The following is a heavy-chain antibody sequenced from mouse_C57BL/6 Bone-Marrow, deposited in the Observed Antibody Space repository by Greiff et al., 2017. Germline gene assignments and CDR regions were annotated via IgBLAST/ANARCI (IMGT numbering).Heavy chain of an antibody. CDR1: GYTFTSYW. CDR3: ARGRYGPLYWYFDV. V-gene: IGHV1-55*01. J-gene: IGHJ1*03. CDR2: IYPGSGST. Sequence: QVQLQQSGAELVKPGASVKMSCKASGYTFTSYWITWVKQRPGQGLEWIGDIYPGSGSTNYNEKFKSKATLTVDTSSSTAYMQLSSLTSEDSAVYYCARGRYGPLYWYFDVWGTGTTVTVSS. D-gene: IGHD2-10*02.